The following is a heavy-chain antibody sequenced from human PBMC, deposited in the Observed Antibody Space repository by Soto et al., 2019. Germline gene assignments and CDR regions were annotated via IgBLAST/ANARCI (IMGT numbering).Heavy chain of an antibody. V-gene: IGHV3-30*18. J-gene: IGHJ6*02. D-gene: IGHD3-3*01. CDR3: AKPPSGYAGAYYYYGMDV. CDR1: GFTFSSYG. Sequence: PGESLKISCAASGFTFSSYGMHWVRQAPGKGLEWVAVISYDGSNKYYADSVKGRFTISRDNSKNTLYLQMNSLRAEDTAVYYCAKPPSGYAGAYYYYGMDVWGQGTTVTVSS. CDR2: ISYDGSNK.